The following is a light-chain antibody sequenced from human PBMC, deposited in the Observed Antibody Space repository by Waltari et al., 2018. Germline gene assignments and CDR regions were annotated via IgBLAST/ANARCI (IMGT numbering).Light chain of an antibody. J-gene: IGKJ1*01. CDR1: QGVSRT. CDR3: QHYVRLPVT. V-gene: IGKV3-20*01. Sequence: CRASQGVSRTLAWYQQKPGQAPRLLIYGASNRATGIPDRFSGSGSGTDFSLTISRLEPEDFAVYYCQHYVRLPVTFGQGTKVEIK. CDR2: GAS.